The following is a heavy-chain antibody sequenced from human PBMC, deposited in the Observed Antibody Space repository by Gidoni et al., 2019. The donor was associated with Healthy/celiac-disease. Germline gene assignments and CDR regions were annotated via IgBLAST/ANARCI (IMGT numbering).Heavy chain of an antibody. Sequence: QVQLVESGGGVVQPGRSLRLSCAASGFPFSSYAMHWVRQAPGKGLEWVAVISYDGSNKYYADSVKGRFTISRDNSKNTLYLQMNSLRAEDTAVYYCARAQTPGIAVIDYWGQGTLVTVSS. CDR1: GFPFSSYA. V-gene: IGHV3-30-3*01. CDR3: ARAQTPGIAVIDY. D-gene: IGHD6-19*01. J-gene: IGHJ4*02. CDR2: ISYDGSNK.